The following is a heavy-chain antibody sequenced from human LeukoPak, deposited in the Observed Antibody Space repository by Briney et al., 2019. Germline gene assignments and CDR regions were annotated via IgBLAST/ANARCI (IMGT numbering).Heavy chain of an antibody. CDR1: GGSFSGYY. Sequence: PSETLSLTCAVYGGSFSGYYWSWIRQPPGKGLEWIGEINHSGSTNYNPSLKSRVPISVDTSTKQLSLKLSCVTAADTAVYYCASGGIAAAGTRWFDPWGQGTLVTVSS. J-gene: IGHJ5*02. V-gene: IGHV4-34*01. CDR3: ASGGIAAAGTRWFDP. CDR2: INHSGST. D-gene: IGHD6-13*01.